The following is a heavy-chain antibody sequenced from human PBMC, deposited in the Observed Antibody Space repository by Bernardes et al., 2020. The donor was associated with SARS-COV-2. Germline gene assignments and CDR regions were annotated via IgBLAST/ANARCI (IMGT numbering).Heavy chain of an antibody. J-gene: IGHJ4*02. CDR2: ISSDGSDK. Sequence: GGSLRLSCAASGFIFSSYGMHWVRQAPGKGLEWVAVISSDGSDKYYADSVKGRFTISRDSSRNTLYLQMNSLRADDTAVYYCAKGYYYNSGSFDYWGQGALDTVSS. D-gene: IGHD3-10*01. V-gene: IGHV3-30*18. CDR1: GFIFSSYG. CDR3: AKGYYYNSGSFDY.